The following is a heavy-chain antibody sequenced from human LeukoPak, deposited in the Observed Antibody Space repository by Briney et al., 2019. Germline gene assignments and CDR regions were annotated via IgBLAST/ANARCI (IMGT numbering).Heavy chain of an antibody. V-gene: IGHV1-2*02. J-gene: IGHJ4*02. CDR2: INPNNGGK. Sequence: ASVKVSCKASGYTFTDFYIHWVRQAPGQGLEWMGWINPNNGGKDYAQKFQDRVTMTRDTSISTAYMELSSLRSDDTAVYYCARDGSVPYDYWGQGTLVTVSS. CDR3: ARDGSVPYDY. CDR1: GYTFTDFY.